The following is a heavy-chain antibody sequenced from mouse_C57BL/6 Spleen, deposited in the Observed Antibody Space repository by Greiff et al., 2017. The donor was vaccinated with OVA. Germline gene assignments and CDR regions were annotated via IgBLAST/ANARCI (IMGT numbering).Heavy chain of an antibody. CDR1: GYTFTSYW. CDR2: IDPSDSYT. D-gene: IGHD3-2*02. Sequence: QVQLQQPGAELVMPGASVKLSCKASGYTFTSYWMHWVKQRPGQGLEWIGEIDPSDSYTNYNQKFKGKSTLTVDKSSSTAYMQLSSLTSEDSAVYYGARPKTAQATYYFDYWGQGTTLTVSS. V-gene: IGHV1-69*01. CDR3: ARPKTAQATYYFDY. J-gene: IGHJ2*01.